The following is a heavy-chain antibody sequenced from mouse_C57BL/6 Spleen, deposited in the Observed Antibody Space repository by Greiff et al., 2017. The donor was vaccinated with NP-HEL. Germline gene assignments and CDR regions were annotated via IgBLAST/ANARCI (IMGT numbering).Heavy chain of an antibody. CDR1: GYTFTSYW. CDR2: IDPSDSYT. V-gene: IGHV1-50*01. D-gene: IGHD1-1*01. J-gene: IGHJ2*01. CDR3: ARGGYGSSPYYFDY. Sequence: QVQLQQSGAELVKPGASVKLSCKASGYTFTSYWMQWVKQRPGQGLEWIGEIDPSDSYTNYNQKFKGKATLTVDTSSSTAYMQLSSLTSEDSAVYYCARGGYGSSPYYFDYWGQGTTLTVSS.